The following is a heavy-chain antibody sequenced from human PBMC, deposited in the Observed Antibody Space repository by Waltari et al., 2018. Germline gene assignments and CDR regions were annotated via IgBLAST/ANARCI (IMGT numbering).Heavy chain of an antibody. D-gene: IGHD3-10*01. V-gene: IGHV1-69-2*01. Sequence: EVELVQSGAEVKKPGATVKLSCKASGYTFMDYFMHWVQQAPGKGLEWMGRIEPEDGETVYSEKFQGRVTITADTSTDTAYMELSSLTSGDTAVYYCAPLPGGSGQTFDYWGQGTLVTVSS. CDR1: GYTFMDYF. CDR3: APLPGGSGQTFDY. CDR2: IEPEDGET. J-gene: IGHJ4*02.